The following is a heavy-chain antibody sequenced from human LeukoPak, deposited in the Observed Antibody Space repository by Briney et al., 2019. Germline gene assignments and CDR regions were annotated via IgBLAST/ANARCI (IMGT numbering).Heavy chain of an antibody. V-gene: IGHV4-31*03. CDR3: ARGYGWPDYLDY. CDR2: IYYSGST. D-gene: IGHD5-24*01. Sequence: SQTLSLTCTVSGGSISSGGYYWSWIRQHPGKGLEWIGYIYYSGSTYYNPSLKSRVTISVDTSKNQLSLKLSSVTAADTAVYYCARGYGWPDYLDYWGQGTLVTVSS. J-gene: IGHJ4*02. CDR1: GGSISSGGYY.